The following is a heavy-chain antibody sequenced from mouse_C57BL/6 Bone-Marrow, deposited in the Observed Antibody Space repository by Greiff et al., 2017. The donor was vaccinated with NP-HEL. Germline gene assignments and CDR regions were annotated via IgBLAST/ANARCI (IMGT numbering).Heavy chain of an antibody. V-gene: IGHV5-17*01. Sequence: EVKLVESGGGLVKPGGSLKLSCAASGFTFSDYGMHWVRQAPEKGLEWVAYISSGSSTIYYADTVKGRFTISRDNAKNTLFLQMTSLRSEDTAMYYCARSLYDGYYDAMDYWGQGTSVTVSS. CDR3: ARSLYDGYYDAMDY. CDR1: GFTFSDYG. D-gene: IGHD2-3*01. J-gene: IGHJ4*01. CDR2: ISSGSSTI.